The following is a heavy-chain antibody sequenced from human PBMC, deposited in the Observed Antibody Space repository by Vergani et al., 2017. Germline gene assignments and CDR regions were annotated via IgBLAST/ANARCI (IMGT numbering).Heavy chain of an antibody. V-gene: IGHV4-34*01. CDR3: ARGRQRIGYGSGAVHY. CDR2: INHSGST. Sequence: QVQLQQWGAGLLKPSETLSLTCAVYGGSFSGYYWSWIRQPPGKGLEWIGEINHSGSTNYNPSLESRVTMSVDTSKNQFSLKLSSVTAADTAVYYCARGRQRIGYGSGAVHYWGQGTLVTVSS. D-gene: IGHD3-10*01. CDR1: GGSFSGYY. J-gene: IGHJ4*02.